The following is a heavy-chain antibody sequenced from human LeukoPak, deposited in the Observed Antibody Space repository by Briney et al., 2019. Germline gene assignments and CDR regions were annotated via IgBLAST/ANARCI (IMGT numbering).Heavy chain of an antibody. V-gene: IGHV3-7*01. CDR1: GFTFSSYW. Sequence: GGSLRLSCAASGFTFSSYWMSWVRQAPGKGLEWVANIKQDGSEKYYVDSVKGRFTISRDNAKNSLYLQMNSLRAEDTAVYYCARETESSGWYSYYYYYYMDVWGKGTTVTVSS. CDR2: IKQDGSEK. D-gene: IGHD6-19*01. J-gene: IGHJ6*03. CDR3: ARETESSGWYSYYYYYYMDV.